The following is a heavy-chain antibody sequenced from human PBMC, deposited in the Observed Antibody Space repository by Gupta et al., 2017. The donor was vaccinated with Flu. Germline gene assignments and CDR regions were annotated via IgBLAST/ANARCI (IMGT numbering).Heavy chain of an antibody. CDR3: ARGHWDS. Sequence: EVRLVVSGGGLVQPGGSLRLSCSVPRLRFSSYAMSWVCLAPGPGLEEISFINSSFNTYYADFVKGRFTITRDNAKNEVYLQINSLRVDDTAIYYCARGHWDSWGQGTLVTVS. J-gene: IGHJ4*02. CDR2: INSSFNT. V-gene: IGHV3-48*03. CDR1: RLRFSSYA.